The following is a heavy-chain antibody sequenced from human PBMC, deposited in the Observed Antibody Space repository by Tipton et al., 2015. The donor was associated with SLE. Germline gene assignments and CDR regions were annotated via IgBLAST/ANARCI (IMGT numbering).Heavy chain of an antibody. J-gene: IGHJ4*02. V-gene: IGHV4-34*01. CDR2: VYHTGSA. Sequence: LRLSCGVYGGSFSGYFWNWIRQTPGKGLEWLGSVYHTGSAFYNPSLKSRLSISVDTSMNQFSLRLSSVTAADTAVYYCARLNMATDHWGQGTLVTVSS. CDR1: GGSFSGYF. D-gene: IGHD5-12*01. CDR3: ARLNMATDH.